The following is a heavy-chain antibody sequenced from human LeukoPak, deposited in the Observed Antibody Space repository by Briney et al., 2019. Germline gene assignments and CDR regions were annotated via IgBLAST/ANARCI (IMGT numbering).Heavy chain of an antibody. V-gene: IGHV1-2*02. CDR2: INPNSGGT. Sequence: GASVKVSCKSSGYTFTGYYMHWVRQAPGQGLEWMGWINPNSGGTNYAQKFQGRVTMTRDTSISTAYMELSRLRSDDTAVYYCAPGREYSSSLASFDYWGQGTLVTVSS. D-gene: IGHD6-6*01. J-gene: IGHJ4*02. CDR3: APGREYSSSLASFDY. CDR1: GYTFTGYY.